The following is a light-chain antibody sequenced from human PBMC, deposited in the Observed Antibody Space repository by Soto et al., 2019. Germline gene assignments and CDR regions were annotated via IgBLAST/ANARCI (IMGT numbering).Light chain of an antibody. CDR1: QGISNF. CDR2: AAS. J-gene: IGKJ5*01. CDR3: QKYSSVIT. Sequence: DIQMTQSPSSLSASVGDRVTITCRASQGISNFLAWYQQKPGKVPKLLISAASTLQSGVPSRFSGSGSGTDFTLTITILQPEDVATYYCQKYSSVITFGQWTRLEI. V-gene: IGKV1-27*01.